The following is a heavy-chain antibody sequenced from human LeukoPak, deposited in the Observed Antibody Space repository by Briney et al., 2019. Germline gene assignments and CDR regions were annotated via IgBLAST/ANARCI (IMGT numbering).Heavy chain of an antibody. CDR3: AKDTLSGEFDY. CDR2: ISWDGGST. CDR1: GFAFDDYT. J-gene: IGHJ4*02. Sequence: PGGSLRLSCAASGFAFDDYTMHWVRQAPGKGLEWVSLISWDGGSTYYADSVKGRFTISRDNSKNSLYLQMNSLRTEDTALYYCAKDTLSGEFDYWGQGTLVTVSS. V-gene: IGHV3-43*01. D-gene: IGHD3-10*01.